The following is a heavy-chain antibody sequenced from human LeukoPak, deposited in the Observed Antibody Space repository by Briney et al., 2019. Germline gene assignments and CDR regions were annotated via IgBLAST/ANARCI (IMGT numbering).Heavy chain of an antibody. Sequence: GGSLRLSCAASGFTFSSYWMSWVRQAPGKGLEWVANIKQDGSEKYYVDSVKGRFTISRDNAKDSLYLQMNSLRAEDTAVYYCARPRPGYYMDVWGKGTTVTVSS. J-gene: IGHJ6*03. CDR2: IKQDGSEK. CDR1: GFTFSSYW. V-gene: IGHV3-7*01. CDR3: ARPRPGYYMDV. D-gene: IGHD1-1*01.